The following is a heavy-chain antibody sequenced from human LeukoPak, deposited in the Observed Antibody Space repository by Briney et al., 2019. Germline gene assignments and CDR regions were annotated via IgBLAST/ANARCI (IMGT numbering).Heavy chain of an antibody. J-gene: IGHJ3*02. CDR1: KFTFSNYC. CDR2: IKQDGSGK. D-gene: IGHD3-22*01. CDR3: ARDPEDYYDSSAYYDSFDI. Sequence: PGGSLRLSCAASKFTFSNYCMSWVRQAPGKGLQWVASIKQDGSGKYYVDSVKGRFTISRDNAKNSLYLQMNSLRAEDTAVYYCARDPEDYYDSSAYYDSFDIWGQGTMVTVSS. V-gene: IGHV3-7*01.